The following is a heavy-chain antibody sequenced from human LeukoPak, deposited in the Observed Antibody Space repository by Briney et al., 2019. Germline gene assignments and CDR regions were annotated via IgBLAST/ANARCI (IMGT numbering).Heavy chain of an antibody. CDR1: GGSFSGYY. CDR3: ARVVYYYDSSGIDY. Sequence: SETLSLTCAVYGGSFSGYYWSWIRQPPGKGLEWIGEINHSGSTNYNPSLKSRVIISVDTSKNQFSLKLSSVTAADTAVYYCARVVYYYDSSGIDYWGQGTLVTVSS. D-gene: IGHD3-22*01. CDR2: INHSGST. J-gene: IGHJ4*02. V-gene: IGHV4-34*01.